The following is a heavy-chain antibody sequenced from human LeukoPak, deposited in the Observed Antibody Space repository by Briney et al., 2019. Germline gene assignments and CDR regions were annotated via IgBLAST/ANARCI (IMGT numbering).Heavy chain of an antibody. CDR2: MNPNSGNT. CDR3: ARVIGYCSGGSCYSEKPDY. CDR1: GYTFTSYD. D-gene: IGHD2-15*01. V-gene: IGHV1-8*01. Sequence: ASVKVSCKASGYTFTSYDINWVRQATGQGLEWMGWMNPNSGNTGYAQKFQGRVTMTRDASISTAYMELSSLRSEDTAVYYCARVIGYCSGGSCYSEKPDYWGQGTLVTVSS. J-gene: IGHJ4*02.